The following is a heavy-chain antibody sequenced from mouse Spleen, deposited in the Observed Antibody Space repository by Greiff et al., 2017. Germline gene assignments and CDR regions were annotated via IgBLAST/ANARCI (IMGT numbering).Heavy chain of an antibody. D-gene: IGHD4-1*01. CDR2: ISSGGGNT. V-gene: IGHV5-9-3*01. CDR3: ARHNWDYWYFDV. J-gene: IGHJ1*01. CDR1: GFTFSSYA. Sequence: EVQLQESGGGLVKPGGSLKLSCAASGFTFSSYAMSWVRQTPEKRLEWVATISSGGGNTYYPDSVKGRFTISRDNAKNTLYLQMSSLKSEDTAMYYCARHNWDYWYFDVWGAGTTVTVSS.